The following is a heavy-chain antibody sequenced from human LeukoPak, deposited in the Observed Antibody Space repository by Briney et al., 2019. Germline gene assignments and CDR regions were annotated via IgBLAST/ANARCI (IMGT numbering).Heavy chain of an antibody. CDR1: GFTFSRYW. Sequence: GGSLRLSCAASGFTFSRYWMSWVRQAPGKGLEWVANIKQDGSEKHYVDSVKGRFTISRDNAKNSLYLQMNSLRAEDTAVYYCAREHSSSWGAMDVWGKGTTVTVSS. CDR3: AREHSSSWGAMDV. D-gene: IGHD6-13*01. V-gene: IGHV3-7*01. CDR2: IKQDGSEK. J-gene: IGHJ6*03.